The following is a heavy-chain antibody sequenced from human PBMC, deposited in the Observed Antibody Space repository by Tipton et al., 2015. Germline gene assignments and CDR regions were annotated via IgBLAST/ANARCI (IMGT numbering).Heavy chain of an antibody. CDR2: ISYNSGSV. CDR3: ARAAIGVTADYYYGMDV. D-gene: IGHD2-2*01. Sequence: SLRLSCAASGFTFDDCGMHWVRQPPGKGLEWVSGISYNSGSVAYADSVRGRFTISRDNAKNSLYLQMNSLRAEDTALYHCARAAIGVTADYYYGMDVWGQGTTVTVSS. J-gene: IGHJ6*02. CDR1: GFTFDDCG. V-gene: IGHV3-9*01.